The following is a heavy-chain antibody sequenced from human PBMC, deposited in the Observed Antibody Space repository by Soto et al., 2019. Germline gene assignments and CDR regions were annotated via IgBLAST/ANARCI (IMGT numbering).Heavy chain of an antibody. J-gene: IGHJ4*02. CDR2: FDPEDGET. D-gene: IGHD3-3*01. V-gene: IGHV1-24*01. CDR3: ATTGPPYYDFWSGYWNY. CDR1: GYTLTELS. Sequence: ASVKVSCKVSGYTLTELSMHWVRQAPGKGLEWMGGFDPEDGETIYAQKFQGRVTMTEDTSTDTAYMELSSLRSEDTAVYYCATTGPPYYDFWSGYWNYWGQGTLVTVSS.